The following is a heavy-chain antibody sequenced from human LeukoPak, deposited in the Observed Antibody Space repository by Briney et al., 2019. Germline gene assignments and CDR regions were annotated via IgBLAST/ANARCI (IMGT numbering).Heavy chain of an antibody. V-gene: IGHV1-18*01. CDR2: ISAYNGNT. J-gene: IGHJ4*02. CDR3: ARAPMTTVTTGYFDY. Sequence: ASVKVSCKASGYTFTSYGISWVRQAPGQGLEWMGWISAYNGNTNYAQKLQGRVTMTTDTSPSTAYMELRSLRSDDTAVYYCARAPMTTVTTGYFDYWGQGTLVTVSS. CDR1: GYTFTSYG. D-gene: IGHD4-11*01.